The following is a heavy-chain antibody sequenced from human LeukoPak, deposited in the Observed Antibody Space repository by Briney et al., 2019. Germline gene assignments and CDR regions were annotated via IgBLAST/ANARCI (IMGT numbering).Heavy chain of an antibody. Sequence: GGSLRLSCAASGFTFDDYGMHWVRQAPGKGLEWVSLITWDGGSTYYADSVKGRFTISRDNSKNSLYLQMNSLRAEDTALYYCAKAVAKDYYYMDVWGKGTTVTASS. V-gene: IGHV3-43D*03. J-gene: IGHJ6*03. CDR1: GFTFDDYG. CDR2: ITWDGGST. CDR3: AKAVAKDYYYMDV. D-gene: IGHD2-21*01.